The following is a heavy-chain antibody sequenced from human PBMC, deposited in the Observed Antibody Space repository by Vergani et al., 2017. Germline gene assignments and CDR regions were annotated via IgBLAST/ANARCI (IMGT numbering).Heavy chain of an antibody. D-gene: IGHD2-2*01. CDR3: ARAGSSTMPRNWFDP. J-gene: IGHJ5*02. CDR2: IYTSGST. Sequence: QVQLQESGPGLVKPSQTLSLTCTVSGGSISSGSYYWSWIRQPAGKGLEWIGRIYTSGSTNYNPSLKSRVTISVDRSKNQFSLKLSSVTAAATAVYYCARAGSSTMPRNWFDPWGQGTLVTVSS. CDR1: GGSISSGSYY. V-gene: IGHV4-61*02.